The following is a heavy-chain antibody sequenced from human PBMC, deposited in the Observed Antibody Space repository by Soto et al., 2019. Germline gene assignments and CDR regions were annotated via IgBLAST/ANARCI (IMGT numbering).Heavy chain of an antibody. V-gene: IGHV3-11*06. Sequence: NPGGSLRLSCAACGFTFSDYYMSWIRQAPWKGLEWVSYISSSSSYTNYADSVKGRFTISRDNAKNSLYLQMNSLRAEDTAVYYFSRVTLSDYYDSSGYYYKWFDPLGQPILLSVCS. J-gene: IGHJ5*02. D-gene: IGHD3-22*01. CDR1: GFTFSDYY. CDR2: ISSSSSYT. CDR3: SRVTLSDYYDSSGYYYKWFDP.